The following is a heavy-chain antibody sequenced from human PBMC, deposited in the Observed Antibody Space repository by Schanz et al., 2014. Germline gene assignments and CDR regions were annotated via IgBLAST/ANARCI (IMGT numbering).Heavy chain of an antibody. J-gene: IGHJ5*02. Sequence: QVQLVQSGAEVKKPGASVKVSCKASGYTFTSDSMHWVRQAPGQGLEWMGMIIPILGIANYAQNCQGRVTITADKSTNTAYMELSSLKSEDTAVYCCARGPLGTSPWGQGTLVTVSS. CDR1: GYTFTSDS. CDR2: IIPILGIA. D-gene: IGHD5-12*01. CDR3: ARGPLGTSP. V-gene: IGHV1-69*09.